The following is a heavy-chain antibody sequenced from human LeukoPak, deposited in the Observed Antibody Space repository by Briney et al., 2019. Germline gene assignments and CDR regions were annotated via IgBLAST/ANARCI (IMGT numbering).Heavy chain of an antibody. V-gene: IGHV1-3*03. CDR1: GYTFTSFA. CDR2: INAGNGDT. D-gene: IGHD5-12*01. Sequence: ASVKVSCKASGYTFTSFAMHWVRQAPGQRLEWMGWINAGNGDTKYSQEFQGRVTMTRDMSTSTVYMELSSLRSEDTAVYYCARDQQIVATIIFDPWGQGTLVTVSS. J-gene: IGHJ5*02. CDR3: ARDQQIVATIIFDP.